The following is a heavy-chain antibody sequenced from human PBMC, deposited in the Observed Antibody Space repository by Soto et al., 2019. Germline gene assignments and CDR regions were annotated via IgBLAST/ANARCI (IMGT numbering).Heavy chain of an antibody. CDR2: INHSGST. J-gene: IGHJ4*02. CDR3: ARVSATVLLRGVIIN. Sequence: XETLSLTCAFYGGSFSGYYLSLILQPPGKGLEWIGEINHSGSTNYNPSLKSRVTISVDKSKNQFPLKLTSVTAADTAIYYCARVSATVLLRGVIINWGRGTLVTVS. V-gene: IGHV4-34*01. CDR1: GGSFSGYY. D-gene: IGHD3-10*01.